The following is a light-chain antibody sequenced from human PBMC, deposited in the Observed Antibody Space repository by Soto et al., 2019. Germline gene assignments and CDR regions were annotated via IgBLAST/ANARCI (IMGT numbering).Light chain of an antibody. J-gene: IGLJ3*02. CDR1: SSDVGGYNY. CDR3: CSYAGSYTFLWV. Sequence: QAVVTQPRSVSGSPGQSVTISCTGTSSDVGGYNYVSWYQQHPGKAPKLMIYDVSKRPSGVPDRFSGSKSGNTASLTISGLQAEDEADYYCCSYAGSYTFLWVFGGGTKVTVL. CDR2: DVS. V-gene: IGLV2-11*01.